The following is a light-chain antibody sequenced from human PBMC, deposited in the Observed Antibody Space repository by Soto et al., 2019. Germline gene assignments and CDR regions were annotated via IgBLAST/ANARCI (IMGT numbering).Light chain of an antibody. CDR2: GAS. J-gene: IGKJ5*01. CDR1: QSVSSN. Sequence: DIVMTQSPATLSVSPGERATLSCRASQSVSSNVAWYQQKPGQAPRLLIYGASTRATGLPARFSGSGSGTEFTLIISSLQSEDSAVYYCQQYDNWPITFGQGTRLEI. V-gene: IGKV3-15*01. CDR3: QQYDNWPIT.